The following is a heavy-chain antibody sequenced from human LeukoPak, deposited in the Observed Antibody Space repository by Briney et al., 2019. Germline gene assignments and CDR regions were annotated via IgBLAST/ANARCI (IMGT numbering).Heavy chain of an antibody. D-gene: IGHD6-19*01. J-gene: IGHJ4*02. CDR1: GFIFSNYA. Sequence: GGSLRLSCAASGFIFSNYAMSWVRQVPGRGLEWVSTISSRGDSTYVADSVKGRFTISRDNSKNSLYLQMNTVRAEDTAVYYRVKGPRPDITVAHTVENWGQGTLVTVSS. CDR3: VKGPRPDITVAHTVEN. V-gene: IGHV3-23*01. CDR2: ISSRGDST.